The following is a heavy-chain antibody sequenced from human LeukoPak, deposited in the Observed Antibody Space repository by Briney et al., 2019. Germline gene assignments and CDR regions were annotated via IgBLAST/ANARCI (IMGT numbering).Heavy chain of an antibody. Sequence: SETLSLTCTVSGGSISSGGYYWSWIRQHPGKGLEWIGYIYYSGSTYYNPSLKSRVTISVDTSKNQFSLKLSSMTAADTAVYYCARDRSHFDYSNYLGFDPWGQGTLVTVSS. J-gene: IGHJ5*02. CDR2: IYYSGST. CDR3: ARDRSHFDYSNYLGFDP. D-gene: IGHD4-11*01. V-gene: IGHV4-31*03. CDR1: GGSISSGGYY.